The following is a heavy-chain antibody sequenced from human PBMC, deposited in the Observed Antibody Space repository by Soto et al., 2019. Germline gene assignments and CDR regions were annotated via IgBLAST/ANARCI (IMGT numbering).Heavy chain of an antibody. D-gene: IGHD3-10*01. Sequence: XVSLRLACAACGFTFSSYCMSWVRQAPGKGLEWVANIKQDGSEKYYVDSVKGRFTISRDNAKNSLYLQMNSLRAEDTAVYYCARDHKVKTKHLMVRGVTYYYYYGMDVCGQRTTVTVSS. V-gene: IGHV3-7*03. CDR1: GFTFSSYC. CDR2: IKQDGSEK. J-gene: IGHJ6*02. CDR3: ARDHKVKTKHLMVRGVTYYYYYGMDV.